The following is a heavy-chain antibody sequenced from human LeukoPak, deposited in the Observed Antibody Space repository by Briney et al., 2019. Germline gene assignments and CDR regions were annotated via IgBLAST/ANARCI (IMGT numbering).Heavy chain of an antibody. CDR2: IKSKTDGGTT. Sequence: GGSLRLSRAASGFTFSNAWMSWVRQAPGKGLEWVGRIKSKTDGGTTDYAAPVKGRFTISRDDSKNTLYLQMNSLKTEDTAVYYCTTEVVPAAMRASGVDYWGQGTLVTVSS. J-gene: IGHJ4*02. V-gene: IGHV3-15*01. D-gene: IGHD2-2*01. CDR3: TTEVVPAAMRASGVDY. CDR1: GFTFSNAW.